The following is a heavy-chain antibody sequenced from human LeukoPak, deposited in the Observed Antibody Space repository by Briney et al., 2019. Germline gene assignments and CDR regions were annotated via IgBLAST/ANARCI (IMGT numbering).Heavy chain of an antibody. Sequence: GGSLRLSCAVFEFTFIADWIRWVPQAPGGRREWVASISQDGNTKYYVDSVKGRFTISRDNGKNSLYLQMNSLRAEDTAVYYCAGEPRSLAYWGQGTLVTVSS. J-gene: IGHJ4*02. CDR1: EFTFIADW. CDR3: AGEPRSLAY. V-gene: IGHV3-7*01. CDR2: ISQDGNTK.